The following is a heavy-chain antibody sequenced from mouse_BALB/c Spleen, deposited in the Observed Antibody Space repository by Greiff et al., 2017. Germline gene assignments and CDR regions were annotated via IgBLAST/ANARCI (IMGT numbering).Heavy chain of an antibody. CDR1: GFNIKDTY. CDR3: AANYGYDEETAWFAY. Sequence: EVQLQQSGAELVKPGASVKLSCTASGFNIKDTYMHWVKQRPEQGLEWIGRIDPANGNTKYDPKFQGKATITADTSSNTAYLQLSSLTSEDTAVYYCAANYGYDEETAWFAYWGQGTLVTVSA. V-gene: IGHV14-3*02. D-gene: IGHD2-2*01. J-gene: IGHJ3*01. CDR2: IDPANGNT.